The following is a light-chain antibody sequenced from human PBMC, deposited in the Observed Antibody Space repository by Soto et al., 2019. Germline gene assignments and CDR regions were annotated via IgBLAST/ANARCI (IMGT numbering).Light chain of an antibody. Sequence: DIQMTQSPSSLSASVGDRVTITCRASQSISSYLNWYQQKPGKAPKLLIYAASSLQSGVPSRFSGSGSGTDFTLTISRLQPEDFATYYCQQSYSTRLTFGGGTKGEIK. V-gene: IGKV1-39*01. CDR1: QSISSY. CDR2: AAS. CDR3: QQSYSTRLT. J-gene: IGKJ4*01.